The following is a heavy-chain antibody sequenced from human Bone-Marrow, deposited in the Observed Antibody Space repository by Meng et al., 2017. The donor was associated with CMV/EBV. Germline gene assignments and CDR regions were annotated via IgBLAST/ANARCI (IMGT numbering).Heavy chain of an antibody. D-gene: IGHD4-17*01. CDR2: ISGSGGST. V-gene: IGHV3-23*04. CDR1: EFTFSGYA. J-gene: IGHJ5*02. CDR3: AKGGYGDYNWFDP. Sequence: QFVWCGGGWLRPGGSLILCCAASEFTFSGYAMGWFRQAPGKGLEWVSAISGSGGSTYYADSVKDRFTISRDNSKNTLYLQMNSLRAEDTAVYYCAKGGYGDYNWFDPWGQGTLVTVSS.